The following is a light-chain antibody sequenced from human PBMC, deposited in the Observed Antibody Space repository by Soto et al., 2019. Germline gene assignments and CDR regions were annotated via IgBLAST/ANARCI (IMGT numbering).Light chain of an antibody. CDR3: QQYSTYLWT. CDR2: QAS. CDR1: QSIRTW. V-gene: IGKV1-5*03. Sequence: DIQMTQSPSTLPASVGDRVDITCRASQSIRTWLAWYQQKPGKAPRLLMYQASSLKSGVPSRFSGSGSETEFTLTITSLQPDDTATYFCQQYSTYLWTFGQGTQVDIK. J-gene: IGKJ1*01.